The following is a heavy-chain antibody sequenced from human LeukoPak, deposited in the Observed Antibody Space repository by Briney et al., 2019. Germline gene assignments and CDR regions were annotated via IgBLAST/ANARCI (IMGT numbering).Heavy chain of an antibody. J-gene: IGHJ4*02. CDR2: IIPMFGTT. CDR3: ARQKADAGYDSPFDL. V-gene: IGHV1-69*13. D-gene: IGHD5-12*01. CDR1: GGTFGSYA. Sequence: ASVKVSCKASGGTFGSYAINWVRQPPGQGLEWMGGIIPMFGTTHFAQNFQGRVTITAGESTSKVFMEVGSLRSEDRAVYYCARQKADAGYDSPFDLWGQGTLVTVSS.